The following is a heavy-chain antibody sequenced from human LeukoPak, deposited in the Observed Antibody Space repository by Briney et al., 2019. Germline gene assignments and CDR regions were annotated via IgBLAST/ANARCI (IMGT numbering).Heavy chain of an antibody. CDR1: GYTFTSNY. D-gene: IGHD3-10*01. CDR2: IIPVLGTT. Sequence: SVKVSCKAFGYTFTSNYMHWVRQAPGQGLEWMGGIIPVLGTTNYAQTFQNKVTITADESTSTTYMELSSLTSEDTAVYYCATSGGDYYYYSLDVWGKGTPVTISS. V-gene: IGHV1-69*13. J-gene: IGHJ6*03. CDR3: ATSGGDYYYYSLDV.